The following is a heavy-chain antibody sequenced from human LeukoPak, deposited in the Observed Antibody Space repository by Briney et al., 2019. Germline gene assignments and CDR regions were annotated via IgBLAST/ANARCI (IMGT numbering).Heavy chain of an antibody. J-gene: IGHJ5*02. V-gene: IGHV3-11*01. CDR2: ISSSGSTI. CDR3: ARDGGYSYGYQFRFDP. Sequence: GGSPRLSCAASGFTFSDYYMSWIRQAPGKGLEWVSYISSSGSTIYYADSVKGRFTISRDNAKNSLYLQMNSLRAEDTAVYYCARDGGYSYGYQFRFDPWGQGTLVTVSS. D-gene: IGHD5-18*01. CDR1: GFTFSDYY.